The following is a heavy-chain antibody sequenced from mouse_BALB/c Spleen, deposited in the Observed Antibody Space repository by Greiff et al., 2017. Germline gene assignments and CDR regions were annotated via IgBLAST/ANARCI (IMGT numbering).Heavy chain of an antibody. J-gene: IGHJ4*01. CDR3: ARSGGTYAMDY. CDR1: GFTFSSFG. CDR2: ISSGSSTI. D-gene: IGHD1-1*02. V-gene: IGHV5-17*02. Sequence: DVHLVESGGGLVQPGGSRKLSCAASGFTFSSFGMHWVRQAPEKGLEWVAYISSGSSTIYYADTVKGRFTISRDNPKNTLFLQMTSLRSEDTAMYYCARSGGTYAMDYWGQGTSVTVSS.